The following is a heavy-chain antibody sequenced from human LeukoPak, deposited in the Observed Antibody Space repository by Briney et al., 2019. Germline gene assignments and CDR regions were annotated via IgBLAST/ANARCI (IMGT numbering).Heavy chain of an antibody. J-gene: IGHJ4*02. Sequence: SETLSLTCAVYGGSFSGYYWSWIRQPPGKGLEWIGEINHSGSTNYNPSLKSRVTISVDTSKNQFSLKLSSVTAADTAVYYCARAIAAPVFFDYCGQGTLVTVSS. CDR1: GGSFSGYY. V-gene: IGHV4-34*01. CDR3: ARAIAAPVFFDY. D-gene: IGHD6-13*01. CDR2: INHSGST.